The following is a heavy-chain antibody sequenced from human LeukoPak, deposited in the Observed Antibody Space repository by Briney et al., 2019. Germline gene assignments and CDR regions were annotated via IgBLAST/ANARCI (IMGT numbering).Heavy chain of an antibody. CDR1: GGSISSGSYY. J-gene: IGHJ5*02. D-gene: IGHD3-10*01. V-gene: IGHV4-61*02. CDR2: IYSSGST. Sequence: SQTLSLTCTVSGGSISSGSYYWNWIRQPAGKGLEWIGRIYSSGSTNYNPSLKSRGTISVDTSKNQFSLKLSSVTAADTAVYYCAREGLSMVRGVLPKEAWGWFDPWGQGTLVTVSS. CDR3: AREGLSMVRGVLPKEAWGWFDP.